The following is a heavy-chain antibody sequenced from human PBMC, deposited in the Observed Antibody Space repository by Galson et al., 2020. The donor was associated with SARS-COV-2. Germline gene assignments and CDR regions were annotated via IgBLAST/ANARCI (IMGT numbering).Heavy chain of an antibody. J-gene: IGHJ6*02. Sequence: GGSLRLSCVVSGFTFSHHCMSWVRQAPGKGLEWVSSISGFSSYIYYSDSVKGRFTISRDNAKNSLYLQMNSLRAEDTALYYCARDRWDTSTWYRGDYYYGVDVWGHGTTVIVSS. CDR2: ISGFSSYI. CDR3: ARDRWDTSTWYRGDYYYGVDV. V-gene: IGHV3-21*01. D-gene: IGHD6-13*01. CDR1: GFTFSHHC.